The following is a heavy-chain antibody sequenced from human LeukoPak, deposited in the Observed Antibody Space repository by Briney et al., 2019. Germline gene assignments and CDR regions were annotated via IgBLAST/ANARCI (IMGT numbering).Heavy chain of an antibody. CDR1: GFTFSSYA. D-gene: IGHD2-21*02. V-gene: IGHV3-48*04. CDR3: ARDQSVVVTAIYYYGMDA. Sequence: GGSLRLSCAASGFTFSSYAMSWVRQAPGKGLEWVSYISSSGSTIYYADSVKGRFTISRDNAKNSLYLQMNSLRAEDTAVYYCARDQSVVVTAIYYYGMDAWGQGTTVTVSS. CDR2: ISSSGSTI. J-gene: IGHJ6*02.